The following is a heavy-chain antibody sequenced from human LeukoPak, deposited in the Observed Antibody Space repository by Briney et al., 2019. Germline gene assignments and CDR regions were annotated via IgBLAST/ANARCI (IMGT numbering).Heavy chain of an antibody. Sequence: GGSPRLSCAASGFTFSSYAMSWVRQAPGKGLEWVSAISGSGGSTYYADSVKGRFTISRDNSRNTLYLQMNSLRAEDTAVYYCAKDREDYYGSGSYDYWGQGTLVTVSS. J-gene: IGHJ4*02. CDR1: GFTFSSYA. V-gene: IGHV3-23*01. CDR3: AKDREDYYGSGSYDY. D-gene: IGHD3-10*01. CDR2: ISGSGGST.